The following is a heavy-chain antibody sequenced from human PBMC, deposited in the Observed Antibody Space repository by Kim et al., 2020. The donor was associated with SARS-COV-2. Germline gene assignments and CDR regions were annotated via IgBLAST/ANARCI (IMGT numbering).Heavy chain of an antibody. CDR3: VASYGGDYYGMDV. J-gene: IGHJ6*02. V-gene: IGHV3-73*01. D-gene: IGHD3-10*01. Sequence: AYGEGVKSRFTFSRDDSKNMAFLEMNSLKTEDTAVYYCVASYGGDYYGMDVWGQGTTVTVSS.